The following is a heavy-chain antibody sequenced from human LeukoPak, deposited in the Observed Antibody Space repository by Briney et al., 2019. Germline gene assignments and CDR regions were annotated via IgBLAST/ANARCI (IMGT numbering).Heavy chain of an antibody. CDR2: ISGGGGNT. J-gene: IGHJ6*03. CDR3: ARGLRSSYYMDV. V-gene: IGHV3-23*01. Sequence: GGSLRLSCAASGFTFSSYDLSWVRQSPGKWLEWLLSISGGGGNTYYADPVKGRFTISRDNSKNTLYLQMNSLRAEDTAIYYCARGLRSSYYMDVWGKGTTVTISS. CDR1: GFTFSSYD.